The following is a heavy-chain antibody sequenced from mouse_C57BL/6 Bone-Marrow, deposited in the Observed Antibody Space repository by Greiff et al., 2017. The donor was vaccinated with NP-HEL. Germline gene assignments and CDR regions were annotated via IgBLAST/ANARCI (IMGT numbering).Heavy chain of an antibody. J-gene: IGHJ3*01. CDR1: GYAFTSSW. V-gene: IGHV1-82*01. CDR3: ARGAKG. Sequence: VQLQQSGPELVKPGASVKISCKASGYAFTSSWMNWVKQRPGKGLEWIGRIYPGDGDTNYNGKFKGKATLTADKSSSTAYMQLSSLTSEDSAVYFCARGAKGWGQGTLVTVSA. CDR2: IYPGDGDT.